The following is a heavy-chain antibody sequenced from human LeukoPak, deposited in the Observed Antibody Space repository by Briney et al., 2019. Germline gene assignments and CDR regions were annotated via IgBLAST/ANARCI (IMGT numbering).Heavy chain of an antibody. Sequence: GESLKISCKGSGYSFTSYWTGWVRQMPGKGLEWMGIIYPGDSDTRYSPSFQGQVTISADKSISTAYLQWSSLKASDTAMYYCARRGVAVAGTSHGMDVWGQGTTVTVSS. CDR2: IYPGDSDT. CDR1: GYSFTSYW. J-gene: IGHJ6*02. CDR3: ARRGVAVAGTSHGMDV. V-gene: IGHV5-51*01. D-gene: IGHD6-19*01.